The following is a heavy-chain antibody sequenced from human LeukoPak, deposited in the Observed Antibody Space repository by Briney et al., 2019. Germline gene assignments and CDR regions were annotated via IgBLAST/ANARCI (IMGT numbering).Heavy chain of an antibody. CDR2: MYYRGNT. Sequence: SETLSLACTVSGGSISSYYWSWIRQPPGKGLEWIGYMYYRGNTNYDPSLKSRVTISIDTPNNQFSLKLSSVTAADTAVYYCATGVHGIAAAGDYYFDYWGQGTLVTVSS. CDR1: GGSISSYY. D-gene: IGHD6-13*01. V-gene: IGHV4-59*01. CDR3: ATGVHGIAAAGDYYFDY. J-gene: IGHJ4*02.